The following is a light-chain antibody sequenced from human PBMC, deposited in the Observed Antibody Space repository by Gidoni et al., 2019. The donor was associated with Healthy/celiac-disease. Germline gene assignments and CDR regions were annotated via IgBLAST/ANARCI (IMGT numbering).Light chain of an antibody. CDR1: NIGSKS. CDR2: DDS. CDR3: QVWDSSSDHVV. V-gene: IGLV3-21*02. Sequence: SYVLTQPPSVSVVPGQTARITCGGNNIGSKSVHWYQQKPGQAPVLVVYDDSARPSGIPERFSGSNSGNTATLTISRVEAGDEADYYCQVWDSSSDHVVFGGGTKLTVL. J-gene: IGLJ2*01.